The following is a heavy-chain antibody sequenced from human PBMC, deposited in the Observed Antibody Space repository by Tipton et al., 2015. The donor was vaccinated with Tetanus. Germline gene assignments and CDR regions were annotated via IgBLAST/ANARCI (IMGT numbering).Heavy chain of an antibody. CDR3: AKGPVGIAVAGNDI. CDR2: VGASGDST. D-gene: IGHD6-19*01. J-gene: IGHJ3*02. CDR1: GFTITSFA. V-gene: IGHV3-23*01. Sequence: SLRLSCAASGFTITSFAMSWVRQAPGKGLEWVSSVGASGDSTYHAESVKGRFTISRDNSKNTLYLQMSNLRADDTAIYYCAKGPVGIAVAGNDIWGQGTMVTVSS.